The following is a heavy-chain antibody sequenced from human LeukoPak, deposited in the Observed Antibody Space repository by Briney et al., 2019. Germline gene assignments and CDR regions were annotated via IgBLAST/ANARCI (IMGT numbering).Heavy chain of an antibody. Sequence: SETLSLTCTVSGGSISSSSYYWGWIRQPPGKGLEWIGSIYYSGSTYYNPSLKSRVTISVDTSKNQFSLKLSSVTAADTAVYYCARSRQIQLWLEFDYWGQGTLVTVSS. D-gene: IGHD5-18*01. V-gene: IGHV4-39*07. CDR3: ARSRQIQLWLEFDY. CDR2: IYYSGST. CDR1: GGSISSSSYY. J-gene: IGHJ4*02.